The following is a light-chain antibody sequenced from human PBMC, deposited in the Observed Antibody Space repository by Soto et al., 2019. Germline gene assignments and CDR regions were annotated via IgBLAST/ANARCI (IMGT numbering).Light chain of an antibody. J-gene: IGKJ2*01. CDR1: HSVSSSY. CDR2: GAS. CDR3: HQYGSSPYT. V-gene: IGKV3-20*01. Sequence: EIVLTQSPGTLSLSPGERATLSCRASHSVSSSYLAWYQQKPGQAPRLLIYGASQRAAGIPDRFSGTGSGTGFTLTISRLEPEDFVVYYCHQYGSSPYTFGQGTKLDIK.